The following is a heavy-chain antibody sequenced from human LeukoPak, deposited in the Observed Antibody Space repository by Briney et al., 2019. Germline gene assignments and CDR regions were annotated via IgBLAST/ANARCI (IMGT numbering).Heavy chain of an antibody. Sequence: GGSLRLSCAASGFTFSRYEMNWVRQAPGKGLEWVSYISSSDSAIYYADSVRGRFTISRDNAQNSLYLQMNSLRAEDTAVYYCARVGAVATITGLRYWGQGTLVTVSS. D-gene: IGHD5-12*01. CDR2: ISSSDSAI. CDR1: GFTFSRYE. V-gene: IGHV3-48*03. J-gene: IGHJ4*02. CDR3: ARVGAVATITGLRY.